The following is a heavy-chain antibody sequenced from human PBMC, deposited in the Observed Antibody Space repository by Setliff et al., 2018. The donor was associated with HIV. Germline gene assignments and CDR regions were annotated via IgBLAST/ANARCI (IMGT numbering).Heavy chain of an antibody. CDR1: GDSITNDDYY. J-gene: IGHJ5*02. Sequence: PSETLSLTCTVSGDSITNDDYYWGWIRQPPGKGLEWIAIIHYNGRTYYDPSLKSRVSIFVDTSKTQFYLKLRSVTASDTAVYYCARYTSKLDWFDPLGQGTLVTVS. CDR3: ARYTSKLDWFDP. V-gene: IGHV4-39*01. CDR2: IHYNGRT. D-gene: IGHD2-2*02.